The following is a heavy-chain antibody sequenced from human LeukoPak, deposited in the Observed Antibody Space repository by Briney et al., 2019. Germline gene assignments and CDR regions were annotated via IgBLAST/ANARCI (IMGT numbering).Heavy chain of an antibody. J-gene: IGHJ3*02. Sequence: GGSLRLSCAASGFTVSNYWMFWVRQAPGKELVCVSQTHTDVSSTTYADSVKGRFTISRDNAKNTLYLQMNSLRAEDTAVYYCARGGVAGAFDIRGQGTMVTVSS. CDR3: ARGGVAGAFDI. CDR2: THTDVSST. CDR1: GFTVSNYW. D-gene: IGHD2-21*01. V-gene: IGHV3-74*01.